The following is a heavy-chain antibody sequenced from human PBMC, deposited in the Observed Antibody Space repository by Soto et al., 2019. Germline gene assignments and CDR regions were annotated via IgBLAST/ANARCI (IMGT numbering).Heavy chain of an antibody. CDR1: GYTFTSYG. CDR2: ISAYNGNT. J-gene: IGHJ4*02. CDR3: ARVYNYYDRSGRFDY. V-gene: IGHV1-18*01. Sequence: ASVKVSCKASGYTFTSYGISWVRQAPGQGLEWMGWISAYNGNTNYAQKLQGRVTMTTDTSTSTAYMELRSLRSDDTAVYYCARVYNYYDRSGRFDYWGQGTLVTVSS. D-gene: IGHD3-22*01.